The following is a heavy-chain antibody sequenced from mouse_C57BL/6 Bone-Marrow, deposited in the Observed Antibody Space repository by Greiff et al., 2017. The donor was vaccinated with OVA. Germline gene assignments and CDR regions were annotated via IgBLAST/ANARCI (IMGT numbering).Heavy chain of an antibody. J-gene: IGHJ1*03. CDR3: ATVYGSSWYFDV. V-gene: IGHV14-3*01. CDR1: GFNIKNTY. CDR2: IDPANGNT. D-gene: IGHD1-1*01. Sequence: VQLQQSVAELVGPGASVKLSCTASGFNIKNTYMHWVKQRPEQGLEWIGRIDPANGNTKYAPKFQGKATITADTSSNPAYLQLSSLTSEDTAIYYCATVYGSSWYFDVWGTGTTVTVSS.